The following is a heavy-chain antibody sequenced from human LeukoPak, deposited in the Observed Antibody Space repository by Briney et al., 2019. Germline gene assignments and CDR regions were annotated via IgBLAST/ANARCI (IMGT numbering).Heavy chain of an antibody. CDR2: IYYSGST. D-gene: IGHD2-8*01. Sequence: SETLSLTCTVSGGSISSSSYYWGWVRQPPGKGLEWIGSIYYSGSTYYNPSLKSRVTISVDTSKNQFSLKLSSVTAADTAVYYCARAEQVYALGLDYWGQGILVTVSS. V-gene: IGHV4-39*07. CDR3: ARAEQVYALGLDY. J-gene: IGHJ4*02. CDR1: GGSISSSSYY.